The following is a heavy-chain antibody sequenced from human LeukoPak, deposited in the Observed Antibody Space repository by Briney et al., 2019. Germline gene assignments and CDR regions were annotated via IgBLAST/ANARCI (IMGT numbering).Heavy chain of an antibody. Sequence: PGGSLRLSCAASGFTFSSYSMNWVRQAPGKWLEWVSSITSSSSYIYYADSVKGRFTISRDNANNSLYLQMDSLRAEDTAVYYCARDTYDYVWGSYRLADAFDIWGQGTMVTVSS. CDR1: GFTFSSYS. CDR2: ITSSSSYI. D-gene: IGHD3-16*02. J-gene: IGHJ3*02. V-gene: IGHV3-21*01. CDR3: ARDTYDYVWGSYRLADAFDI.